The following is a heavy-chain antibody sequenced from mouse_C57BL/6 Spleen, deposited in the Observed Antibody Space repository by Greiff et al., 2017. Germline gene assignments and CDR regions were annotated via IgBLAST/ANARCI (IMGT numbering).Heavy chain of an antibody. Sequence: LQESGAELVKPGASVKLSCKASGYTFTSYWMHWVKQRPGQGLEWIGMIHPNSGSTNYNEKFKSKATLTVDKSSSTAYMQLSSLTSEDSAVYYCARYYGNFYAMDYWGQGTSVTVSS. V-gene: IGHV1-64*01. CDR3: ARYYGNFYAMDY. CDR1: GYTFTSYW. D-gene: IGHD2-1*01. CDR2: IHPNSGST. J-gene: IGHJ4*01.